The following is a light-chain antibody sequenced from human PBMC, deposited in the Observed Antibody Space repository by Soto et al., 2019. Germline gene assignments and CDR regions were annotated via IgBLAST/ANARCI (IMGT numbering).Light chain of an antibody. CDR3: LQDYGDSWT. CDR2: AAS. Sequence: SPSSLSASVGEKIIITCRASRDVGSDVSWYQQKPGQAPKLLIYAASNLYTGVPSLFSGSRSGTKFTLTISSLQPEDFASYYCLQDYGDSWTFGQGTKVDIK. CDR1: RDVGSD. J-gene: IGKJ1*01. V-gene: IGKV1-6*01.